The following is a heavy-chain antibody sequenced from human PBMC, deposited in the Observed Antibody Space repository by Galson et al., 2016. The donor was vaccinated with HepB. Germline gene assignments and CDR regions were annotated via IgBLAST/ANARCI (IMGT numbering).Heavy chain of an antibody. CDR2: VYYSGNS. V-gene: IGHV4-39*01. Sequence: LSLTCTVSGGSISSSSYYWGWIRQPPGKGLEWIGSVYYSGNSDYNPSLKTRVTISIHTSKNQFSLNLNSVTAADTAVYSCARHRRVGAYSNYFDYWGQGALVTVSS. J-gene: IGHJ4*02. CDR3: ARHRRVGAYSNYFDY. D-gene: IGHD1-26*01. CDR1: GGSISSSSYY.